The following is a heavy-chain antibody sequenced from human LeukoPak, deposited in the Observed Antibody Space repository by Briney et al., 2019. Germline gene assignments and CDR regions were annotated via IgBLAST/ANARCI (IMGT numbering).Heavy chain of an antibody. J-gene: IGHJ3*02. Sequence: GASVKVSCKASGGAFSSYAISWVRQAPGQGLGWMGGIIPIFGTANYAQKFQGRVTITADESTSTAYMELSSLRSEDTAVYYCARSPRWGCSGGSCYSHAFDIRGQGTMVTVSS. V-gene: IGHV1-69*13. CDR1: GGAFSSYA. D-gene: IGHD2-15*01. CDR3: ARSPRWGCSGGSCYSHAFDI. CDR2: IIPIFGTA.